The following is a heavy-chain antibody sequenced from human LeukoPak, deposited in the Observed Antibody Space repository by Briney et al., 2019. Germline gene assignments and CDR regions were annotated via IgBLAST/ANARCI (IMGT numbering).Heavy chain of an antibody. D-gene: IGHD1-26*01. V-gene: IGHV4-30-4*01. CDR3: ARAASGSSQNDFDP. J-gene: IGHJ5*02. Sequence: SETLSLTCTVSGGSISSGDYYWSWIRQPPGKGLEWIGYIYYSGSTYYNPSLKSRVTISVDTSKNQFSLKLSSVTAADTAVYYCARAASGSSQNDFDPWGQGTLVTVSS. CDR1: GGSISSGDYY. CDR2: IYYSGST.